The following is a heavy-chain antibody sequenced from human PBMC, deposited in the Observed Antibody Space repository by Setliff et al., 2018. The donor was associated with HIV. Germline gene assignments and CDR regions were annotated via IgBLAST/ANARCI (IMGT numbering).Heavy chain of an antibody. V-gene: IGHV4-4*07. CDR3: ARSIVPVASGYYYFEY. CDR2: VSSRGDT. CDR1: DSGTYY. Sequence: PSETLSLTCTVSDSGTYYWSWIRQPAGKGLEWIGRVSSRGDTNYNPSLKSRVTMSVDTSKNQFSLKLSSVAAGGTAVYYCARSIVPVASGYYYFEYWGQGTLVTVSS. J-gene: IGHJ4*02. D-gene: IGHD3-3*01.